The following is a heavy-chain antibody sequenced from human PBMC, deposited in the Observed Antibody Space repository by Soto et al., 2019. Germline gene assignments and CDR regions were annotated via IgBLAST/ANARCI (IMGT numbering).Heavy chain of an antibody. Sequence: SVKVSCKASGGTFSSYAISWVRQAPGQGLEWMGGIIPIFGTANYAQKFQGRVTITADESTSAAYVELSSLRSEDTAVYYCARDDSGYSYGKKLYYYYYGMDVWGQGTTVTVSS. CDR1: GGTFSSYA. CDR2: IIPIFGTA. V-gene: IGHV1-69*13. D-gene: IGHD5-18*01. CDR3: ARDDSGYSYGKKLYYYYYGMDV. J-gene: IGHJ6*02.